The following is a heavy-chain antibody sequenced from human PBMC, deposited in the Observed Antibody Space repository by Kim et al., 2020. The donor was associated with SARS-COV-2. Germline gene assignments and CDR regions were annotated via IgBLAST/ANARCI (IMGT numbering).Heavy chain of an antibody. J-gene: IGHJ4*02. D-gene: IGHD4-17*01. V-gene: IGHV4-31*02. Sequence: SNPSLKSRVTISVDTSKNQFSLKLSSVTAADTAVYYCARGSPTTVTTIDYWGQGTLVTVSS. CDR3: ARGSPTTVTTIDY.